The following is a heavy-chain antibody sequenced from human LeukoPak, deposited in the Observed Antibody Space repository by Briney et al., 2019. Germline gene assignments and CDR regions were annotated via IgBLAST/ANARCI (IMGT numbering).Heavy chain of an antibody. J-gene: IGHJ4*02. CDR1: GFTFSSYS. V-gene: IGHV3-21*04. CDR3: AKEVTIFGVVHYFDY. CDR2: ISSSSSYI. D-gene: IGHD3-3*01. Sequence: GGSLRLSCAASGFTFSSYSMNWVRQAPGKGLEWVSSISSSSSYIYYADSVKGRFTISRDNAKNSLYLQMNSLRAEDTAVYYCAKEVTIFGVVHYFDYWGQGTLVTVSS.